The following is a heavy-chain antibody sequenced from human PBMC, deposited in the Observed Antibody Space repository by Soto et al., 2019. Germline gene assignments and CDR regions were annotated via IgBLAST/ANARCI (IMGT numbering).Heavy chain of an antibody. J-gene: IGHJ4*02. CDR2: INAGNGNT. CDR1: SYACKA. Sequence: SYACKAMHWVRQAPGQRLEWMGWINAGNGNTKYSQKFQGRVTITRDTSASTAYMELSSLRSEDTAIYYCARWADVFDEWGQGTLVTV. V-gene: IGHV1-3*01. CDR3: ARWADVFDE.